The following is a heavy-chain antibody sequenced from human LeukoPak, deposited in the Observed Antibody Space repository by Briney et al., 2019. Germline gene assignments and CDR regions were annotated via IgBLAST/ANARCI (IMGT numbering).Heavy chain of an antibody. Sequence: PGGSLRLSCAVAGITFSGYAMTWVRQVPGRGLEWVSDISGRGENTYYADSVKGRFTISRDNSMNTLYLQMNSLRAEDTAVYYCPRSGNVASGTSLNYWGQGTLVTVS. CDR3: PRSGNVASGTSLNY. D-gene: IGHD3-10*01. CDR2: ISGRGENT. V-gene: IGHV3-23*01. CDR1: GITFSGYA. J-gene: IGHJ4*02.